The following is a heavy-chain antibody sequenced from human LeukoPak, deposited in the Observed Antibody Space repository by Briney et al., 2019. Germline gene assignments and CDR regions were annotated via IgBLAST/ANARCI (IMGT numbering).Heavy chain of an antibody. V-gene: IGHV5-51*01. Sequence: GESLKISCKGSGYRFTSYWIGWVRQMPGKGLEWMGIIYPGDSDTRYSPSFQGQVTISADKSISTAYLQWSSLKASDTAMYYCATPGIAVAGNDAFDIWGQGTMVTVSS. CDR3: ATPGIAVAGNDAFDI. CDR2: IYPGDSDT. J-gene: IGHJ3*02. D-gene: IGHD6-19*01. CDR1: GYRFTSYW.